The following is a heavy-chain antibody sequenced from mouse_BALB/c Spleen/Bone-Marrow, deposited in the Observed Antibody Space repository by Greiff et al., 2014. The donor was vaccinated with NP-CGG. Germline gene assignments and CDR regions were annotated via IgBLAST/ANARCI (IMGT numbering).Heavy chain of an antibody. D-gene: IGHD2-14*01. J-gene: IGHJ4*01. V-gene: IGHV2-6-1*01. CDR1: GFSLTNYG. CDR2: IWSDGST. CDR3: ARNRYYAMDY. Sequence: QVQLKESGPGLVAPSQTLSITCTISGFSLTNYGVHWVRQPPGKGLEWLVVIWSDGSTTYNSALKSRLTISKDNSKSQVFLKMNSLQTDDTAMYYCARNRYYAMDYWGQGTSVTVSS.